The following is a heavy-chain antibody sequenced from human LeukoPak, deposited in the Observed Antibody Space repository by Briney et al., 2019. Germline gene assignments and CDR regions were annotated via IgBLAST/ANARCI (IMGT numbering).Heavy chain of an antibody. Sequence: SETLSLTCTASHDSFSSDYWSWIRQSPGKGLEWIGYISYSGETKYSPSLKRRVTISGDRSKNTFSLKMTSVTAADTAVCFCAKSHPAVTTTDWYFDLWGRGTLVTVSS. V-gene: IGHV4-59*03. CDR3: AKSHPAVTTTDWYFDL. CDR1: HDSFSSDY. J-gene: IGHJ2*01. D-gene: IGHD4-17*01. CDR2: ISYSGET.